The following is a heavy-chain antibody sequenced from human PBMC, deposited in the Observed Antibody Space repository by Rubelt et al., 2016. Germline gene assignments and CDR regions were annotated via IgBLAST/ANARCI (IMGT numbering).Heavy chain of an antibody. J-gene: IGHJ4*02. CDR2: FDPEDGET. V-gene: IGHV1-24*01. CDR3: ATFGGSYYSLWGFDY. D-gene: IGHD1-26*01. Sequence: QVQLVQSGAEVKKPGASVKVSCKVSGYTLTELSMHWVRQAPGKGLEWMGGFDPEDGETIYEQKFQGRGTVTEDTSTDTAYMGLSSLGSEDTAVYYCATFGGSYYSLWGFDYWGQGTLVTVSS. CDR1: GYTLTELS.